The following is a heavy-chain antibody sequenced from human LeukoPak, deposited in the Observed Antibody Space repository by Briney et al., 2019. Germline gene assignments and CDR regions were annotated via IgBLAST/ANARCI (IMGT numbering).Heavy chain of an antibody. J-gene: IGHJ6*03. CDR2: ISSNGGST. CDR1: GFTFSSYA. CDR3: ARDPATSSGYYYYYYMDV. Sequence: GGSLRLSCAASGFTFSSYAMHWVRQAPGKGLEYVSAISSNGGSTYYANSVKGRFTISRDNSKSTLYLQMGSLRAEDMAVYYCARDPATSSGYYYYYYMDVWGKGTTVTVSS. V-gene: IGHV3-64*01. D-gene: IGHD2-2*01.